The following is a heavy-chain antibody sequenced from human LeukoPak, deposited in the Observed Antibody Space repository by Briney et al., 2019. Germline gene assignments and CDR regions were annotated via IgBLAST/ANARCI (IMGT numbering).Heavy chain of an antibody. CDR3: ARGGSSSWYGNDY. V-gene: IGHV1-2*02. J-gene: IGHJ4*02. Sequence: ASVKVSCKASGYTFTGYYMHWVRQAPGQGLEWMGWINPNSGGTNYAQKFRGRVTMTRDTSISTAYMELSRLRSDDTAVYYCARGGSSSWYGNDYWGQGTLVTVSS. CDR2: INPNSGGT. CDR1: GYTFTGYY. D-gene: IGHD6-13*01.